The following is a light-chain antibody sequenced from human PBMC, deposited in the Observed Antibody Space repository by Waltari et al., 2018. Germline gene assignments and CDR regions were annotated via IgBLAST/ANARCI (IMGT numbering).Light chain of an antibody. V-gene: IGLV3-1*01. CDR2: QDD. CDR1: NVRNQS. CDR3: QAWDTSNVA. J-gene: IGLJ2*01. Sequence: SSDLTQPPSVSVSPGQTVSITRPGNNVRNQSVYWYQHRPGQSPVLVIYQDDKRPSGIPERFSAFNSDNTATLIITTTQAIDEADYYCQAWDTSNVAFGGGTKLTVL.